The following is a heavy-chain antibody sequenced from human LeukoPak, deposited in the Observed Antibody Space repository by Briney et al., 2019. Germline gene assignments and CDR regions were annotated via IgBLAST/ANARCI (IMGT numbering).Heavy chain of an antibody. CDR1: GGSISSYY. Sequence: PSETLSLTCTVSGGSISSYYWSWIRQPPGKGLEWIGEINHSGSTNYNPSLKSRVTISVDTSKNQFSLKLSSVTAADTAVYYCARVEDSSSWYDYYYYGMDVWGQGTTVTVSS. J-gene: IGHJ6*02. V-gene: IGHV4-34*01. D-gene: IGHD6-13*01. CDR2: INHSGST. CDR3: ARVEDSSSWYDYYYYGMDV.